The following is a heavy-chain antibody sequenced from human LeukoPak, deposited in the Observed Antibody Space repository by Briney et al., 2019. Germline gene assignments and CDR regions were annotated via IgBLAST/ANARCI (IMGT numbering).Heavy chain of an antibody. CDR3: ARGPVTRFEI. CDR1: GFTFSSYG. D-gene: IGHD4-17*01. V-gene: IGHV3-33*01. Sequence: PGGSLRLSCAASGFTFSSYGMHWVRQAPGKGLEWVAVIWYDGSNKYYGDSVKGRFTISRDNSNNTLYLQMNSLRAEDTAVYYCARGPVTRFEIWGQGTMVTVSS. CDR2: IWYDGSNK. J-gene: IGHJ3*02.